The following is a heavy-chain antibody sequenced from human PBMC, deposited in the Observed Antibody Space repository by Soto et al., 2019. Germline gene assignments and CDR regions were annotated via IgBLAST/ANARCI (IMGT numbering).Heavy chain of an antibody. CDR2: MYYSGST. V-gene: IGHV4-59*01. CDR3: ARWGYPSIDY. D-gene: IGHD5-12*01. CDR1: GGSISSYY. J-gene: IGHJ4*02. Sequence: QVQLQESGPGLVKPSETLSLTCTVSGGSISSYYWTWIRQPPGKGLEWIGYMYYSGSTNYNPSLKSRVTISVDTSKNQFAMTLSSVTAADTAVYYCARWGYPSIDYLGQGTLVTVSS.